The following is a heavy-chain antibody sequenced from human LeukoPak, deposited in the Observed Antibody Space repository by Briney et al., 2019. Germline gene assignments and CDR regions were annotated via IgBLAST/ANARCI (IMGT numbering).Heavy chain of an antibody. CDR3: AKESGKFDY. Sequence: GGSLRLSCAASGFTFDDYGMSWVRQAPGKGLEWVSLISGDGGSTFYADSVKGRFSISRDNSKNSLYLQMNSLRPKDTAMYYCAKESGKFDYWGQGTLVAVSS. J-gene: IGHJ4*02. V-gene: IGHV3-43*02. CDR2: ISGDGGST. CDR1: GFTFDDYG.